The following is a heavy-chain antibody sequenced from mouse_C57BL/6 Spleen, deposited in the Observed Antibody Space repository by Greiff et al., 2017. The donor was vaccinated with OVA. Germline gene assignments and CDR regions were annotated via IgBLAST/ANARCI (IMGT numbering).Heavy chain of an antibody. J-gene: IGHJ2*01. CDR2: ISGGGGNT. Sequence: EVKLMESGGGLVKPGGSLKLSCAASGFTFSSYTMSWVRQTPEKRLEWVATISGGGGNTYYPDSVKGRFTISRDNAKNTLYLQMSSLRSEDTALYYWARMDYGSRGDYFDYWGQGTTLTVSS. CDR3: ARMDYGSRGDYFDY. V-gene: IGHV5-9*01. CDR1: GFTFSSYT. D-gene: IGHD1-1*01.